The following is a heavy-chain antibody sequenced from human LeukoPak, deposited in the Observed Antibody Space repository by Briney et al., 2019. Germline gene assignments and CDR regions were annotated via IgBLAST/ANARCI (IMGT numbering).Heavy chain of an antibody. V-gene: IGHV4-61*01. CDR2: IYDSGST. CDR3: ARVREGCFDP. Sequence: SETLSLTCTVSGGSVSSGSYYWSWIRQPPGKGLEWIGNIYDSGSTHYNPSLKSRVTISLDTSKNQFSLKLTSVTARDTAVYYCARVREGCFDPWGQGTLVTVSS. J-gene: IGHJ5*02. CDR1: GGSVSSGSYY. D-gene: IGHD1-26*01.